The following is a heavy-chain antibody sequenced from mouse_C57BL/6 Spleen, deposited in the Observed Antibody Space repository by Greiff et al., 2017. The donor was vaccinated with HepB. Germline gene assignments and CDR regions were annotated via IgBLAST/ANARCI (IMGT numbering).Heavy chain of an antibody. J-gene: IGHJ3*01. V-gene: IGHV3-6*01. Sequence: EVKLEESGPGLVKPSQSLSLTCSVTGYSITSGYYWNWIRQFPGNKLEWMGYISYDGSNNYNPSLKNRISITRDTSKNQFFLKLNSETTEDTATYYCARGYYGSSPAWFAYWGQGTLVTVSA. D-gene: IGHD1-1*01. CDR1: GYSITSGYY. CDR2: ISYDGSN. CDR3: ARGYYGSSPAWFAY.